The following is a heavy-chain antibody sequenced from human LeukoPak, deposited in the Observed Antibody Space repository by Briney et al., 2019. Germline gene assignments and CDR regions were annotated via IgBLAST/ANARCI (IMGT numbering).Heavy chain of an antibody. CDR3: ARAKSHYYYYYGMDV. CDR2: ISASGGST. CDR1: GFTFSSFA. Sequence: GGSLRLSCAASGFTFSSFAMSWVRQVPGKGLEWVSGISASGGSTSYADSVRGRFTISRDNSKNTLYLQMNSLRAEDTAVYYCARAKSHYYYYYGMDVWGQGTTVTVSS. V-gene: IGHV3-23*01. J-gene: IGHJ6*02.